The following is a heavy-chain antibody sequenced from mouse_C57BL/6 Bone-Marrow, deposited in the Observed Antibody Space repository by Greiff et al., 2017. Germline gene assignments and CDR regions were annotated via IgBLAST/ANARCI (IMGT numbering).Heavy chain of an antibody. V-gene: IGHV14-4*01. J-gene: IGHJ1*03. CDR2: IDPENGDT. CDR3: ATVEWLRRGYFDV. CDR1: GFNIKDDY. Sequence: VQLQQSGAELVRPGASVKLSCTASGFNIKDDYMHWVKQRPEQGLEWIGWIDPENGDTEYASKFQGKATITADTSANTAYLQLSSLTSEDTAVSYCATVEWLRRGYFDVWGTGTTVTVSS. D-gene: IGHD2-2*01.